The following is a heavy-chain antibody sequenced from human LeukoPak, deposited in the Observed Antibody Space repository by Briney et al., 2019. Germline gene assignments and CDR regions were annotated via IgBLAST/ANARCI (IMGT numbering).Heavy chain of an antibody. D-gene: IGHD5-24*01. Sequence: GGSLRLSCAASGFTFSSYGMHWVRQAPGKGLEWVAVISYDGSNKYYADSVRGRFTISRDNSMNTLYLHMNSLRDEDTAVYYCAQAWRWLQLNYWGQGTLVTVSS. CDR3: AQAWRWLQLNY. J-gene: IGHJ4*02. V-gene: IGHV3-30*18. CDR2: ISYDGSNK. CDR1: GFTFSSYG.